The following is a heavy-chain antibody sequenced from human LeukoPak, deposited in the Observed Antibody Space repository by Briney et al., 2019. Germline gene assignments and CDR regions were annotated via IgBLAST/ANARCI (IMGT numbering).Heavy chain of an antibody. Sequence: SETLSLTCTVSGDSISSGTYYWSWIRQPAGQGLEWIGRIYTTGSTNYSPSLKSRVTISVDTSKNQFSLKLSSVTAADTAVYYCAREAPKGYYGSGSQGFDPWGQGTLVTVSS. CDR3: AREAPKGYYGSGSQGFDP. CDR1: GDSISSGTYY. CDR2: IYTTGST. J-gene: IGHJ5*02. D-gene: IGHD3-10*01. V-gene: IGHV4-61*02.